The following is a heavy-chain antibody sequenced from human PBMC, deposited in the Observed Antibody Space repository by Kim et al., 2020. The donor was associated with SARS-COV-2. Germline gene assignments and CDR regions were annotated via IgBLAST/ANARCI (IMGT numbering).Heavy chain of an antibody. CDR1: GFTFSTFSSYA. CDR3: AKDLQDYGDYPRPTFHD. J-gene: IGHJ1*01. Sequence: GGSLRLSCAASGFTFSTFSSYAMSWVRQAPGKGLEWVSAISGSGGRTYYADSVKGRFTISRDNSKNTLDLQMNSLRAEDTAVYYCAKDLQDYGDYPRPTFHDWGQGTLVIVS. D-gene: IGHD4-17*01. CDR2: ISGSGGRT. V-gene: IGHV3-23*01.